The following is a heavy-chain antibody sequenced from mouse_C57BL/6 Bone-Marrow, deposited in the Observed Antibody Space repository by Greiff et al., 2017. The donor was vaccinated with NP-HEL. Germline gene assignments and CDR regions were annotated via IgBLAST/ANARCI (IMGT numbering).Heavy chain of an antibody. CDR3: ARRCDGGLYFDY. D-gene: IGHD3-1*01. CDR1: GYTFTDYY. CDR2: IFPGSGST. J-gene: IGHJ2*01. V-gene: IGHV1-75*01. Sequence: VKLMESGPELVKPGASVKISCKASGYTFTDYYINWVKQRPGQGLEWIGWIFPGSGSTYYNEKFKGKATLTVDKSSSTAYMLLSSLTSEDSAVYFCARRCDGGLYFDYWGQGTTLTVSS.